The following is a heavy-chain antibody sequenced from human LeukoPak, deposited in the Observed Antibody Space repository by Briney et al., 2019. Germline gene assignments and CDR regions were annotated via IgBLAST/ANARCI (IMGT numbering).Heavy chain of an antibody. CDR3: AREHRGAVAATRYYYYMDV. Sequence: SETLSLTCTVSGGSISSYYWSGIRQPAGKGLEWIGRIYTSGSTNYNPSLKSRVTISVDKSKNQFSLKLSSVTAADTAVYYCAREHRGAVAATRYYYYMDVWGKGTTVTVSS. CDR2: IYTSGST. V-gene: IGHV4-4*07. D-gene: IGHD6-19*01. CDR1: GGSISSYY. J-gene: IGHJ6*03.